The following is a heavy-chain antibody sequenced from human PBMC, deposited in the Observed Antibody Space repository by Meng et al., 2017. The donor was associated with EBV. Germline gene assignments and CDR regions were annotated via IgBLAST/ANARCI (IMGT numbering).Heavy chain of an antibody. CDR3: ASESGRGYTPDY. CDR1: GGPFRNYA. D-gene: IGHD3-10*01. Sequence: QVQLVQSAAEVKKPGSSVKVSSTTSGGPFRNYAISWVRQAPGQGLEWLGGFLPTLGAPNYAQKFHGRVSITADESTSTHYMDLSSLRSEDTAVYYRASESGRGYTPDYWGQGTLVTVSS. CDR2: FLPTLGAP. V-gene: IGHV1-69*01. J-gene: IGHJ4*02.